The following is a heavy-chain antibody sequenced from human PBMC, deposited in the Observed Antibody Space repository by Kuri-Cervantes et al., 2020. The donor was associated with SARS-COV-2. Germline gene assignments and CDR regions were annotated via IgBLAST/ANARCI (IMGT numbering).Heavy chain of an antibody. J-gene: IGHJ4*02. CDR1: ETTFPNYD. CDR3: ARDRPGGGPAVAGFRHLDY. Sequence: ASVKVSCKAPETTFPNYDINWVRQATGQGLEWMGMVKTNSGNTLYAQIFQGRVTMTRDTSTSTVYLELSSLTSEDTAIYYCARDRPGGGPAVAGFRHLDYWGQGTLVTVSS. CDR2: VKTNSGNT. D-gene: IGHD6-19*01. V-gene: IGHV1-8*01.